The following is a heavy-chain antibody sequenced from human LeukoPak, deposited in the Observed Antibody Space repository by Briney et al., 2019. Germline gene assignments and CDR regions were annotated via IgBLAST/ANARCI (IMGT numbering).Heavy chain of an antibody. V-gene: IGHV1-18*01. D-gene: IGHD4-23*01. CDR1: GYSFSSYG. J-gene: IGHJ4*02. CDR2: ISAYNGNT. Sequence: GASVKVSCKASGYSFSSYGISWVRQAPGQGLEWMGWISAYNGNTNYAQKLQGRGTMTTDTSTSTAYTELRSLRSNDTAVYYCARVGTDYGGKPRGYFDYWGQGTLVTVSS. CDR3: ARVGTDYGGKPRGYFDY.